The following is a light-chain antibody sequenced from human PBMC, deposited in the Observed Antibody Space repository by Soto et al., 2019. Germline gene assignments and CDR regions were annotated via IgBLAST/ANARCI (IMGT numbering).Light chain of an antibody. V-gene: IGKV3-15*01. J-gene: IGKJ4*01. CDR1: HRVSSY. CDR2: GTS. CDR3: QQYNNWPLT. Sequence: EIVMTQSPATLSVSPGERATLSCRASHRVSSYLAWYQQKPGQAPRLLIYGTSTRATGIPARFSGSGSETEFTLTISSLQSEDFAVYYCQQYNNWPLTFGAGTKVEIK.